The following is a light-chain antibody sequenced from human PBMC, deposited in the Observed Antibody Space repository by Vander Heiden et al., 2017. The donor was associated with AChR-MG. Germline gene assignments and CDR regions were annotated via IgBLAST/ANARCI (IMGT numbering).Light chain of an antibody. Sequence: EIVLTQSPATLSLSPGERATLSCRASQSVSSYLAWYQQKPGQAPRLLIYDASNRATGIPARFSGSGSGTDFTLTISSLEPEDFAVYYCQLATFGGGTKVEIK. V-gene: IGKV3-11*01. J-gene: IGKJ4*01. CDR3: QLAT. CDR1: QSVSSY. CDR2: DAS.